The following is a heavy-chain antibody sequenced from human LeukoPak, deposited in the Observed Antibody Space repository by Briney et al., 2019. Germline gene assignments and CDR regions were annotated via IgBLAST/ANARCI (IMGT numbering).Heavy chain of an antibody. V-gene: IGHV3-23*01. CDR2: ISGSGEDT. J-gene: IGHJ4*02. Sequence: GGSLRLSCVASGFSLSIYTMTWFRQAPGKGLEWVSSISGSGEDTHFADSVKGRFTVSRDNSRNTLFLQMDSLRVEDTAVYHCAKAKGGLWGQGTLVTVS. CDR1: GFSLSIYT. D-gene: IGHD2-15*01. CDR3: AKAKGGL.